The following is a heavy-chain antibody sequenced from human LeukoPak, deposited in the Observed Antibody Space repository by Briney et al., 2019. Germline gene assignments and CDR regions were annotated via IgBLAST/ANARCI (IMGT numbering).Heavy chain of an antibody. V-gene: IGHV4-59*01. CDR1: GGSISSYY. J-gene: IGHJ5*02. D-gene: IGHD5-24*01. CDR3: ARTDGDGYNPNWFDP. CDR2: IYYSGST. Sequence: PSETLSLTCTVSGGSISSYYWSWIRQPPGKGLEWIGYIYYSGSTNYNPSLKSRVTISVDTSKNQFSLKLSSVTAADTAVYYCARTDGDGYNPNWFDPWGQGTLVTVPS.